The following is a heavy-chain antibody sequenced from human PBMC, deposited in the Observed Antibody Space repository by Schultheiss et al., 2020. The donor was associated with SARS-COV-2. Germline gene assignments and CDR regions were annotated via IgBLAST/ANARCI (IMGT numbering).Heavy chain of an antibody. D-gene: IGHD6-19*01. CDR2: IKGRPSGGTT. CDR1: GSIFSDAW. CDR3: AKDLQLDFDL. Sequence: GGSLRLSCEGSGSIFSDAWMSWVRQVPGKGLEWVGRIKGRPSGGTTDYAAPVKGRFTISKDDSKNMVYLQMNGLKTEDTAIYYCAKDLQLDFDLWGRGTLVTVSS. J-gene: IGHJ2*01. V-gene: IGHV3-15*01.